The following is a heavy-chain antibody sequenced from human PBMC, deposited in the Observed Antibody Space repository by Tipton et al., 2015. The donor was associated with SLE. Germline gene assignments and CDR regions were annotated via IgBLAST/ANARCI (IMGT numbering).Heavy chain of an antibody. CDR1: GGSISSSSYY. CDR3: ARDERDNWNYKAFDP. CDR2: IYYSGST. J-gene: IGHJ5*02. Sequence: TLSLTCTVSGGSISSSSYYWGWIRQPPGKGLEWIGSIYYSGSTYYNPALKSRVVISLDTSKNHFSLKLSSVAAADTAVYYCARDERDNWNYKAFDPWGQGTLVTVSS. V-gene: IGHV4-39*02. D-gene: IGHD1-7*01.